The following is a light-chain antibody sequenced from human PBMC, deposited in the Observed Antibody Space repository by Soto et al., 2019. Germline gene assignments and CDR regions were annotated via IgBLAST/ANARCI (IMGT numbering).Light chain of an antibody. V-gene: IGKV3-11*01. J-gene: IGKJ5*01. CDR2: DAS. CDR3: QLRSNWPL. Sequence: EIVMTQSPATLSLSPGERATLSCRASQSVSSNVARYQQIPGQTPRLLIYDASNRATGIPARFSGSGSGTDFTLTISSLEPEDFAVYYCQLRSNWPLFGQGTRLEIK. CDR1: QSVSSN.